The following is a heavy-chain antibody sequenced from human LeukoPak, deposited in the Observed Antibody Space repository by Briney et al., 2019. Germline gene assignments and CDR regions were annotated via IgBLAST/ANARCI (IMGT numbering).Heavy chain of an antibody. CDR1: GFTFSTYS. CDR3: AREVSEGFDF. J-gene: IGHJ4*02. Sequence: GGSLRLSCTVSGFTFSTYSMNWIRQAPGKGLEWVSSFGTRSTSVYHAGSVKGRFAISRDNAKNSLYLQMNSLRAEDTALYYCAREVSEGFDFWGQGTLVTVSS. CDR2: FGTRSTSV. V-gene: IGHV3-21*01. D-gene: IGHD3-22*01.